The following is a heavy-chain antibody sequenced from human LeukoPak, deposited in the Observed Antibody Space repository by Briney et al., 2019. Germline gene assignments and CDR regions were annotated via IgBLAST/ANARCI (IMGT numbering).Heavy chain of an antibody. CDR3: ARHYDSNSYGPGY. D-gene: IGHD3-22*01. Sequence: GGSLRLSCAASGFTFSSYAMSWVRQAPGEGLEWVSAISGSGGSTYYADSVKGRFTISRDNSKNTLYLQMNSLRAEDTAVYYCARHYDSNSYGPGYWGQGTLVTVSS. CDR2: ISGSGGST. CDR1: GFTFSSYA. V-gene: IGHV3-23*01. J-gene: IGHJ4*02.